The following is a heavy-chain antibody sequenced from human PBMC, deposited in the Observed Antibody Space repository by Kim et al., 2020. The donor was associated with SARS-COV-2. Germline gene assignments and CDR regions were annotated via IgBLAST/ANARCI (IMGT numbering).Heavy chain of an antibody. Sequence: GGSLRLSCAASGFTFGNYAVRWVRQAPGKGLEWVSTFTASGTNTYYIDSVKGRFTVSRDNSKNTVFLQMNSLRAEDTAIYYCARTRDKNWGMDVWGQGNSVTVSS. J-gene: IGHJ6*02. CDR2: FTASGTNT. D-gene: IGHD1-1*01. CDR1: GFTFGNYA. CDR3: ARTRDKNWGMDV. V-gene: IGHV3-23*01.